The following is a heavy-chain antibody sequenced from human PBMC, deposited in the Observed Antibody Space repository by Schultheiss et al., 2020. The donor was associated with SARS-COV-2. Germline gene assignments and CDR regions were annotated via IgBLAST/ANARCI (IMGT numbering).Heavy chain of an antibody. V-gene: IGHV6-1*01. CDR2: TYYRSKCYN. Sequence: SETLSLTCAISGDSVSSNSAAWNWIRQSPSRGLEWLGRTYYRSKCYNDYAVSVKSRITINPDTSKNQFSLQLNSVTPEDTAVYYCARGHYSSSYWYFDLWGRGTLVTVSS. D-gene: IGHD6-6*01. J-gene: IGHJ2*01. CDR3: ARGHYSSSYWYFDL. CDR1: GDSVSSNSAA.